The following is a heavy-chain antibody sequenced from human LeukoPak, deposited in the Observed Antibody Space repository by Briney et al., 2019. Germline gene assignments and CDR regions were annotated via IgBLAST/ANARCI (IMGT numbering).Heavy chain of an antibody. J-gene: IGHJ6*02. CDR2: INHSGST. CDR3: ARGGSSWLALVYYYYYGMDV. V-gene: IGHV4-34*01. Sequence: SETLSLTCAVYGGPFSGYYWSWIRQPPGKGLEWMGEINHSGSTNYNPSLKSRVTISVDTSKNQFTLKLSSVTAADTAVYYCARGGSSWLALVYYYYYGMDVWGQGTTVTVSS. D-gene: IGHD6-13*01. CDR1: GGPFSGYY.